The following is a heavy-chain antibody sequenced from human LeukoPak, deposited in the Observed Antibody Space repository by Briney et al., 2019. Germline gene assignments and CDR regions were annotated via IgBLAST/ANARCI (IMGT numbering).Heavy chain of an antibody. Sequence: SVKVSCKASGGTFSSHSISWVRQAPGQGLEWMGRIIPILDIANYAQKFQGRVTITADKSTYTAYMELSSLTSEDTAVYYCAREGRYSSGWYGEVDYWGQGTLVTVSS. V-gene: IGHV1-69*04. J-gene: IGHJ4*02. CDR1: GGTFSSHS. D-gene: IGHD6-19*01. CDR2: IIPILDIA. CDR3: AREGRYSSGWYGEVDY.